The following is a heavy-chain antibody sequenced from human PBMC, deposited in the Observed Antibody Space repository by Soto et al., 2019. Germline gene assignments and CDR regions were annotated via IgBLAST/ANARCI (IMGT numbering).Heavy chain of an antibody. V-gene: IGHV1-18*01. CDR1: GYTFTSYG. Sequence: GASVKVPCKASGYTFTSYGISWVRQAPGQGLEWMGWISAYNGNTNYAQKLQGRVTMTTDTSTSTAYMELRSLRSDDTAVYYCARERIIGYSGYGMDVWGQGTTVTVSS. J-gene: IGHJ6*02. CDR3: ARERIIGYSGYGMDV. CDR2: ISAYNGNT. D-gene: IGHD5-12*01.